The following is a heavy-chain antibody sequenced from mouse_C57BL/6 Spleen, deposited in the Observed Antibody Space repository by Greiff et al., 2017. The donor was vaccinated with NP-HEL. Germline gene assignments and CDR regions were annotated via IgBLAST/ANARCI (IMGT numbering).Heavy chain of an antibody. CDR3: AREDGNPFAY. CDR1: GYTFTSYW. J-gene: IGHJ3*01. V-gene: IGHV1-64*01. Sequence: VQLQESGAELVKPGASVKLSCKASGYTFTSYWMHWVKQRPGQGLEWIGMIHPNSGSTNYNEKFKSKATLTVDKSSSTAYMQLSSLTSEDSAVYYGAREDGNPFAYWGQGTLVTVSA. CDR2: IHPNSGST. D-gene: IGHD2-1*01.